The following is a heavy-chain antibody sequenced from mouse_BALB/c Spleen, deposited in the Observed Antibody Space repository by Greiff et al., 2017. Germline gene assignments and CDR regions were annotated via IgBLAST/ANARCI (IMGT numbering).Heavy chain of an antibody. CDR1: GYTFTDYN. Sequence: VQLQQSGPELVKPGASVKIPCKASGYTFTDYNMDWVKQSHGKSLEWIGDINPNNGGTIYNQKFKGKATLTVDKSSSTAYMELRSLTSEDTAVYYCARYSSGYVGAMDYWGQGTSVTVSS. V-gene: IGHV1-18*01. CDR3: ARYSSGYVGAMDY. CDR2: INPNNGGT. D-gene: IGHD3-1*01. J-gene: IGHJ4*01.